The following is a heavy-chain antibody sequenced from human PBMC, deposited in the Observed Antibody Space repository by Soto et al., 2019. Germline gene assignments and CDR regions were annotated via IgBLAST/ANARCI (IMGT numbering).Heavy chain of an antibody. CDR2: ITPIFGTA. V-gene: IGHV1-69*13. D-gene: IGHD3-22*01. Sequence: GASVKVSCKASGGTFSSYAISWVRQAPGQGLEWMGGITPIFGTANYAQKFQGRVTITADEFTSTAYMELSSLRSEDTAVYYCARGWGYDSSTYYYAYWGQGTLVTVSS. J-gene: IGHJ4*02. CDR3: ARGWGYDSSTYYYAY. CDR1: GGTFSSYA.